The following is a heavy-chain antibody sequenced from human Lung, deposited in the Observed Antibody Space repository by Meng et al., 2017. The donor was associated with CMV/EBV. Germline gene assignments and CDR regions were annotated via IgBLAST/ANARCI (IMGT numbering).Heavy chain of an antibody. Sequence: ASXXVSXKVSGYRLSELSMHWVRQAPGKGLEWMGGFDLEDGKTIYAQKFQGRVTMTEDTSTDTAYMDLSSLRSEDTAVYYCAIFGLVGGLDAFDVWAQGTMVPVSS. V-gene: IGHV1-24*01. CDR2: FDLEDGKT. D-gene: IGHD3/OR15-3a*01. J-gene: IGHJ3*01. CDR1: GYRLSELS. CDR3: AIFGLVGGLDAFDV.